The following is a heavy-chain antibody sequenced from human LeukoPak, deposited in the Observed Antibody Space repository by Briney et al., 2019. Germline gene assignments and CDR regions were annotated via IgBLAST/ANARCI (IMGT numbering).Heavy chain of an antibody. CDR1: GGSISSGDYY. CDR3: ARPYYYDSRIDP. D-gene: IGHD3-22*01. J-gene: IGHJ5*02. Sequence: SQTLSLTCTVSGGSISSGDYYWSWIRQPPGKDLEWIAYMYYSGSTYYNPSLKSRVTMSADTSKNQLSLKPSSVTAADTAVYYCARPYYYDSRIDPWGQGILVTVSS. V-gene: IGHV4-30-4*01. CDR2: MYYSGST.